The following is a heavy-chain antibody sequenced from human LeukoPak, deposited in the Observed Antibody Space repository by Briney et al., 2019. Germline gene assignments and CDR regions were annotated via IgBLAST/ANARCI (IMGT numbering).Heavy chain of an antibody. V-gene: IGHV3-74*01. Sequence: GGSLRLSCAASGFTLSAYWMHWVRQAPGKGLMWVSRIEGDGNRITYADSVKGRFTISRDSAKNTLYLQMNSLRAEDTAVYYCTRDWRNLGYDYWGQGTLVTVSS. CDR3: TRDWRNLGYDY. CDR2: IEGDGNRI. D-gene: IGHD5-12*01. J-gene: IGHJ4*02. CDR1: GFTLSAYW.